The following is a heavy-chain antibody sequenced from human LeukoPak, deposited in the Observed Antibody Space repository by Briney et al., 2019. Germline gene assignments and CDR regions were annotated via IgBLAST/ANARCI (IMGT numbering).Heavy chain of an antibody. CDR2: IRSNDYGGTT. D-gene: IGHD1-26*01. CDR1: GFNFGEYA. V-gene: IGHV3-49*04. Sequence: GGSLRLSCTASGFNFGEYAISWVRQPQGKGLEWIGFIRSNDYGGTTDYAASVKGRFIISRDDSKRVAYLQMNSLKAEDTGVYYCTPESGDYWGQGTLVTVTS. J-gene: IGHJ4*02. CDR3: TPESGDY.